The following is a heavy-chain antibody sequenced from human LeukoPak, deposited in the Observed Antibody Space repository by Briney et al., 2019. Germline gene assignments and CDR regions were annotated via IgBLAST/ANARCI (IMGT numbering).Heavy chain of an antibody. V-gene: IGHV4-61*01. CDR2: IYFSGNT. Sequence: PSETLSFTCTVSGGSVSSGSYFWSWVRQPPGRGLEWLGYIYFSGNTNYNPSVKSRITISVDTSNNQFSLKLTSVTAAATAVYHCARVTYSGTYFGAAPPRPNDYWGQGTLVAVSS. CDR3: ARVTYSGTYFGAAPPRPNDY. CDR1: GGSVSSGSYF. J-gene: IGHJ4*02. D-gene: IGHD1-26*01.